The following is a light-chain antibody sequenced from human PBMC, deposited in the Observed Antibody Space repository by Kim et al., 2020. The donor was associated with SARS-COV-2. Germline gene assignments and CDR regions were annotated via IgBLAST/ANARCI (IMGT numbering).Light chain of an antibody. CDR3: SSYTSSSTWV. CDR2: DVS. V-gene: IGLV2-14*03. J-gene: IGLJ3*02. CDR1: SSDVGVYNH. Sequence: HSITLSCRRTSSDVGVYNHASWDQQHPGKAPKLRMYDVSNRPSGVSNRFSGSKSGNTASLTISGLQAEDEADFYCSSYTSSSTWVFGGGTQLTVL.